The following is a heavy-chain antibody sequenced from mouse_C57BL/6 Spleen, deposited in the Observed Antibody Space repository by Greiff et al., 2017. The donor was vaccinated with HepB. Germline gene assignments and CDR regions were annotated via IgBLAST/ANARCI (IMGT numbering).Heavy chain of an antibody. CDR2: IDPSDSET. Sequence: QVQLKQPGAELVRPGSSVKLSCKASGYTFTSYWMHWVKQRPIQGLEWIGNIDPSDSETHYNQKFKDKATLTVDKSSSTAYMQLSSLTSEDSAVYYCARANSYDYDGAWFAYWGQGTLVTVSA. V-gene: IGHV1-52*01. J-gene: IGHJ3*01. CDR3: ARANSYDYDGAWFAY. CDR1: GYTFTSYW. D-gene: IGHD2-4*01.